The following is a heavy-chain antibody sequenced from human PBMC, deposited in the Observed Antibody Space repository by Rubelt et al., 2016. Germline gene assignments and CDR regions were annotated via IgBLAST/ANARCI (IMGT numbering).Heavy chain of an antibody. V-gene: IGHV3-23*01. Sequence: GLEWVSAISGSGSDTYYADSVKGRFTISRDNSKNTLYLQMNSLRAEDTAVYYCAKDRHIYGSSPFDYWGQGTLVTVSS. D-gene: IGHD5-18*01. CDR2: ISGSGSDT. J-gene: IGHJ4*02. CDR3: AKDRHIYGSSPFDY.